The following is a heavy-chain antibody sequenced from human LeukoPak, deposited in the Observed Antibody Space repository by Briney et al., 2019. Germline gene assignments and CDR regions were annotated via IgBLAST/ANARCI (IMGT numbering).Heavy chain of an antibody. J-gene: IGHJ4*02. CDR3: ARGPVTTGYYFDY. Sequence: ASVKVSGKASGYTFTGYYMHWVRQAPGQGLEGRGWINPNSGGTNYAQKFQGRVTMTRDTSISTAYMELSRLRSDDTAVYYCARGPVTTGYYFDYWGQGTLVTVSS. D-gene: IGHD4-17*01. V-gene: IGHV1-2*02. CDR1: GYTFTGYY. CDR2: INPNSGGT.